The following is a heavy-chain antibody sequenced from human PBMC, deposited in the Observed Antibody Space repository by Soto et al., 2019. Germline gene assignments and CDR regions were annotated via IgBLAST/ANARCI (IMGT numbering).Heavy chain of an antibody. J-gene: IGHJ3*01. V-gene: IGHV5-51*01. CDR2: IFPGDSDT. CDR3: ARGRQSLVPPMFAAFDV. Sequence: PGESLKISCQGSGYNFANYWIAWVRQMPGKGLEWMGIIFPGDSDTRYSPSFQGQVTISADKSLTTAYLQWSSLKASDTAIYYCARGRQSLVPPMFAAFDVWGPGTLVTVSS. CDR1: GYNFANYW. D-gene: IGHD3-10*02.